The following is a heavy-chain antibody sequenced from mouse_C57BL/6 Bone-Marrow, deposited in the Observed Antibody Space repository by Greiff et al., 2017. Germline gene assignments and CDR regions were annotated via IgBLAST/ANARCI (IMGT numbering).Heavy chain of an antibody. Sequence: EVQLQQSGAELVKPGASVKLSCTASGFNIKDYYMHWVKQRTEQGLEWIGRIDPEDGETKYAPKFQGKATITADTSSNPAYLQLSSLASDDTAVYYCACNGCGGDWFAYWGQGTLVAVSA. CDR1: GFNIKDYY. D-gene: IGHD2-2*01. V-gene: IGHV14-2*01. CDR2: IDPEDGET. CDR3: ACNGCGGDWFAY. J-gene: IGHJ3*01.